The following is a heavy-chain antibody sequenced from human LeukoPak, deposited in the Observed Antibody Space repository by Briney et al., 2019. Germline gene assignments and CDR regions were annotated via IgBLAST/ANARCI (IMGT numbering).Heavy chain of an antibody. J-gene: IGHJ4*02. V-gene: IGHV1-2*02. CDR2: INPNSGAT. Sequence: ASEKVSCKASGYTFTGYYMHWVRQAPGQGLEWVGWINPNSGATNYAQKFQGRVTVTRDTSISTAYMELTRLRSDDTAVYYCARDSRAPDYWGQGTLVTVSS. CDR3: ARDSRAPDY. CDR1: GYTFTGYY.